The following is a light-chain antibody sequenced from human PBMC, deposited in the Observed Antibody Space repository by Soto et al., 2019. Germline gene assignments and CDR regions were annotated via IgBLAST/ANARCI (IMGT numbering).Light chain of an antibody. CDR2: AAS. CDR1: QSISSY. V-gene: IGKV1-39*01. CDR3: QQSYSTPST. J-gene: IGKJ4*01. Sequence: DIQMTQSPSSLSASVGDRVTITCRASQSISSYLNWYQQKPGKAPKLLIYAASSLQSGVPSRFSGSGSGTDFTLTISSLQPVDFATYYCQQSYSTPSTFGGGTKVEIK.